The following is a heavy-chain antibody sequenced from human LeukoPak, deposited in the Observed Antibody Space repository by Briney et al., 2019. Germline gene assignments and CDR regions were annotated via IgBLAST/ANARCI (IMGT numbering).Heavy chain of an antibody. CDR1: GYTFTDYY. Sequence: ASVKVSCKTSGYTFTDYYIHWVRQAPGQGLEWMGWINPNSGETNSAQKFQGRVTMTGDKSISTAYMELRRVTSDDTAVYYCARDRDYSNTERGFDYWGQGTLVTVSS. CDR3: ARDRDYSNTERGFDY. D-gene: IGHD4-11*01. J-gene: IGHJ4*02. CDR2: INPNSGET. V-gene: IGHV1-2*02.